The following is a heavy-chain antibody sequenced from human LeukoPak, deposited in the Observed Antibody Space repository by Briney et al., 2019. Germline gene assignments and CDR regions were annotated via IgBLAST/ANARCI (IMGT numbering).Heavy chain of an antibody. D-gene: IGHD3-10*01. J-gene: IGHJ4*02. Sequence: SETLSLTCAVYGRSLSGYYWSWIRQPPGKGLEWIREINHSGSTNYNPSLKSRVTISVDTSKNQFSLKLSSVTAADTAVYYCARRRSELLWFGELFAYFDYWGQGALVTVSS. CDR2: INHSGST. CDR3: ARRRSELLWFGELFAYFDY. V-gene: IGHV4-34*01. CDR1: GRSLSGYY.